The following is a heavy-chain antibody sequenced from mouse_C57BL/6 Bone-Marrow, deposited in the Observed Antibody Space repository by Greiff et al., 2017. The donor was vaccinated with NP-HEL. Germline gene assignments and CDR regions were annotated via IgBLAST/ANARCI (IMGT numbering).Heavy chain of an antibody. CDR2: ISSGGSYT. Sequence: EVKVVESGGDLVKPGGSLKLSCAASGFTFSSYGMSWVRQTPDKRLEWVATISSGGSYTYYPDSVKGRFTISRDNAKNTLYLQMSSLKSEDTAMYYCARQGVYYDYDGSHAMDYWGQGTSVTVSS. J-gene: IGHJ4*01. CDR1: GFTFSSYG. V-gene: IGHV5-6*01. D-gene: IGHD2-4*01. CDR3: ARQGVYYDYDGSHAMDY.